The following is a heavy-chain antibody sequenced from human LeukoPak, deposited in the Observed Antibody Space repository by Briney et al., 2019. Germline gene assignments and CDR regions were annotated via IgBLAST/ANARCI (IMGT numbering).Heavy chain of an antibody. V-gene: IGHV1-2*06. J-gene: IGHJ4*02. CDR3: ARDYSGSYTH. CDR2: IHPNSGDT. D-gene: IGHD1-26*01. Sequence: ASVTVSFTSSVYTFTDYYIHWVGQAPGQGREWMALIHPNSGDTYYAQKFRGRVTITRDTSISTAYIELNRLTSDDTAVYYCARDYSGSYTHCDQGTLVTISS. CDR1: VYTFTDYY.